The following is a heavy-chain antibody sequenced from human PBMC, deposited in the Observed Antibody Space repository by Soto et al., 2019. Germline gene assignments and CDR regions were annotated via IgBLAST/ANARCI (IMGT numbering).Heavy chain of an antibody. CDR2: ISAYNGNT. D-gene: IGHD2-2*01. CDR1: GYTFTSYG. CDR3: ARDRGCGVVVRAARPPQWFEP. Sequence: APGKVSCKASGYTFTSYGITWVRQAPGQRLEWMGWISAYNGNTNYAQKLQGRVTMTTDTSTSTAYRELRSLGSDDTAVYYCARDRGCGVVVRAARPPQWFEPWGEAALVTVCS. J-gene: IGHJ5*02. V-gene: IGHV1-18*01.